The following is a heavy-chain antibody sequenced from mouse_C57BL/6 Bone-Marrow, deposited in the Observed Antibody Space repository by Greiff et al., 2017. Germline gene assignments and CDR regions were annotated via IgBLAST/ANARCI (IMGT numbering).Heavy chain of an antibody. Sequence: QVQLQQPGAELVKPGASVKLSCKASGYTFTSYWMHWVKQRPGQGLEWIGMIHPNSGSTNYNEKFKSKATLTVDKSSSTAYMQLRSLTSEDSAVYYCARVYGSKAWFAYWGQGTLVTVSA. V-gene: IGHV1-64*01. CDR1: GYTFTSYW. D-gene: IGHD1-1*01. J-gene: IGHJ3*01. CDR3: ARVYGSKAWFAY. CDR2: IHPNSGST.